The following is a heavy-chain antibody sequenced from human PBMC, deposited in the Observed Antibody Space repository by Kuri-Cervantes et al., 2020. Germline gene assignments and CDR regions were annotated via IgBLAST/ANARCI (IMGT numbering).Heavy chain of an antibody. V-gene: IGHV3-9*01. J-gene: IGHJ6*02. Sequence: GGSLRLSCAASGFTFDGYAMHWVRQAPGKGLEWVSGISWNSGSIGYADSVKGRFTISRDNAKNSLYLQMNSLRAEDTALYYCAKDIAARRLHYYYGMDVWGQGTTVTVSS. D-gene: IGHD6-6*01. CDR1: GFTFDGYA. CDR3: AKDIAARRLHYYYGMDV. CDR2: ISWNSGSI.